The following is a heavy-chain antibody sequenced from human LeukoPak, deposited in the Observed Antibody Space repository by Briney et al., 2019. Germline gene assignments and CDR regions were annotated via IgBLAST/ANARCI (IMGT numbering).Heavy chain of an antibody. V-gene: IGHV4-39*01. CDR1: GGSISSISYY. CDR3: ARRPDFHESGGYLGH. Sequence: SETLSLTCTVSGGSISSISYYWGWIRQPPGKGLEWIGEINRNAYTRYNPSLKGRARISVDTSKNQFSLNITSVTAADTAVYYCARRPDFHESGGYLGHWGQGTLVAVSS. CDR2: INRNAYT. J-gene: IGHJ4*02. D-gene: IGHD3-22*01.